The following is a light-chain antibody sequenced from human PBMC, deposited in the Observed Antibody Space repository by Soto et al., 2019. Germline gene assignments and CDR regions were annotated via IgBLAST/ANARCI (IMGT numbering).Light chain of an antibody. J-gene: IGLJ1*01. Sequence: QSALTQPASVPGSPGQSITISCTGTSSDVGGYNYVSWYQQHPDKAPKLMIYEVSNRPSGVSNRFSGSKSGNTASLTISGLQAEDEADYYCSSYASSSTLVFGTGTKLTVL. CDR2: EVS. CDR1: SSDVGGYNY. V-gene: IGLV2-14*01. CDR3: SSYASSSTLV.